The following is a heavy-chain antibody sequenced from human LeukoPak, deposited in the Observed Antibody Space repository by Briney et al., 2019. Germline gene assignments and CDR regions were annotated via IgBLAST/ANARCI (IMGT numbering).Heavy chain of an antibody. CDR1: GFTFNNYG. D-gene: IGHD3-22*01. V-gene: IGHV3-23*01. J-gene: IGHJ5*02. CDR2: ISNDGGGT. CDR3: AKGSSGYFADL. Sequence: GGSLRLSCAASGFTFNNYGLIWVPQAPGKGLEWVAAISNDGGGTMYAAFVEGRFTISRDNSKNTLFLQMNSLRAEDTALYYCAKGSSGYFADLWGQGTLVTVSS.